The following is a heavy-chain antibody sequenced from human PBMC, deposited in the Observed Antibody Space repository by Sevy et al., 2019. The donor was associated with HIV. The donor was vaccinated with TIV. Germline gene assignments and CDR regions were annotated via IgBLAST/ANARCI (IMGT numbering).Heavy chain of an antibody. CDR2: ISSSSSYI. J-gene: IGHJ5*02. CDR3: ARGSDSSSWYNWFDP. V-gene: IGHV3-21*01. D-gene: IGHD6-13*01. Sequence: GGSLRLSCAASGFTFSSYSMNWVRQAPGKGLEWVSSISSSSSYIYYADSVKGRFTISRDNAKNSLYLQMNSLRAEDTALYYCARGSDSSSWYNWFDPWGQGTLVTVSS. CDR1: GFTFSSYS.